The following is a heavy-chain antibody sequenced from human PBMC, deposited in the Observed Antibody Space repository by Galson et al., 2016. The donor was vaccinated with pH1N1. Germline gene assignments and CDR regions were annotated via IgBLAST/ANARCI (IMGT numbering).Heavy chain of an antibody. D-gene: IGHD2-8*01. V-gene: IGHV1-2*02. CDR1: GYTFTGYY. Sequence: SVKVSCKASGYTFTGYYIHWVRQAPGQGLEWMGWIKPNSGDTKYAQKFQGRVTMNRDTSISTAYMELSSLRSDDTAIYYCARGRYCNNRDCFMGIDSWGQGTLVTVTS. CDR2: IKPNSGDT. J-gene: IGHJ4*02. CDR3: ARGRYCNNRDCFMGIDS.